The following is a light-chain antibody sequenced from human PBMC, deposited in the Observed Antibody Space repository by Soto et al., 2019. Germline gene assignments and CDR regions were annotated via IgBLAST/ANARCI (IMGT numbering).Light chain of an antibody. CDR3: CSYAGSYTHV. CDR1: GSDVGTYNV. V-gene: IGLV2-14*02. J-gene: IGLJ1*01. Sequence: QSALTQPASVSGSPGQSITISCTATGSDVGTYNVVSWYQQHPGKAPKVMIYEDNKRPSGVSDRFSGSKSGNTASLTIYGLQAEDEADYYCCSYAGSYTHVFGTGTKLTVL. CDR2: EDN.